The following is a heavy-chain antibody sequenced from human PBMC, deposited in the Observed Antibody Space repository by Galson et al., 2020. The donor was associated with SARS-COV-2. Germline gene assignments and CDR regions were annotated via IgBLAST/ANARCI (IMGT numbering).Heavy chain of an antibody. CDR2: ISYDGSNT. J-gene: IGHJ4*02. CDR1: GFTFSSYG. V-gene: IGHV3-30*18. D-gene: IGHD6-19*01. Sequence: GGSLRLSCAASGFTFSSYGMHWVRQAPGKGQEWVAVISYDGSNTYYADSVKGRFTISSDNSKNTLYLQMNSLRAEDTAVYYCAKDQQWLVLFHFDYWGQGTLVTVSS. CDR3: AKDQQWLVLFHFDY.